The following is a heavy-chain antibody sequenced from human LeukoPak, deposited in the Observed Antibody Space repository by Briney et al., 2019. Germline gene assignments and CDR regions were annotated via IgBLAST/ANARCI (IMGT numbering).Heavy chain of an antibody. CDR2: INTNTGNP. D-gene: IGHD3-22*01. CDR3: ARGGPYYYDSTLDS. Sequence: ASVKVSCKASGYTFTIYAMNWVRQAPGQGLEWMGWINTNTGNPTYAQGFTGRFVFSLDTSVSTAYLQISSLKAEDTAVYYCARGGPYYYDSTLDSWGQGTLVTVSS. J-gene: IGHJ4*02. CDR1: GYTFTIYA. V-gene: IGHV7-4-1*02.